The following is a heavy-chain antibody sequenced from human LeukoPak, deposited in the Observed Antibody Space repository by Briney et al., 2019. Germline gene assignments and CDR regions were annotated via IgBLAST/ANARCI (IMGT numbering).Heavy chain of an antibody. D-gene: IGHD6-13*01. Sequence: SETLSLTCTVSGGSISSSSYYWGWIRQPPGKGLEWIGSIYYSGSTYYNPSLKSRVTISVDTSKNQFSLKLSSVTAADTAVYYCARGRFSTYSSSWSPRSEARVWWFDPWGQGTLVTVSS. J-gene: IGHJ5*02. CDR2: IYYSGST. V-gene: IGHV4-39*07. CDR3: ARGRFSTYSSSWSPRSEARVWWFDP. CDR1: GGSISSSSYY.